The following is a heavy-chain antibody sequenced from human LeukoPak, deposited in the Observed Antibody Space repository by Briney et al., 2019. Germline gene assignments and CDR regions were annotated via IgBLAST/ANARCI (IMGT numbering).Heavy chain of an antibody. CDR1: GFTFSDYV. CDR2: ISKDGGFR. D-gene: IGHD1-26*01. Sequence: GGSLRLSRAAYGFTFSDYVMHWVGQAPGKGLEWVAVISKDGGFRHHADPVKGRFYNTRDNSENTLYLQMNGLRADDTAMYYCVREWDGFHIWGQGPLVTVP. CDR3: VREWDGFHI. V-gene: IGHV3-30-3*01. J-gene: IGHJ3*01.